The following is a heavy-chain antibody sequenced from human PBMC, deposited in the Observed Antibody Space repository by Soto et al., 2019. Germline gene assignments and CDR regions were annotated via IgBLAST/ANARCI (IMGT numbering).Heavy chain of an antibody. Sequence: PGGSLRLSCKASGFDFSTYSMNWVRQDPGKGLEWIAYVSMDSDTIHYADSVKGRFTISRDDPENSLYLQMNSLRDEDTATYYCARLYYDYVWGQGTTVTVSS. CDR3: ARLYYDYV. D-gene: IGHD3-3*01. V-gene: IGHV3-48*02. J-gene: IGHJ6*02. CDR1: GFDFSTYS. CDR2: VSMDSDTI.